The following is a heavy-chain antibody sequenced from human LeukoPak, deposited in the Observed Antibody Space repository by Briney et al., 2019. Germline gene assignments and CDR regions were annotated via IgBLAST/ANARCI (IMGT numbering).Heavy chain of an antibody. CDR2: ISWNSGSI. CDR1: GFTFDDYA. Sequence: GRSLRVSCAASGFTFDDYAMHWVRQAPGKGLEWVSGISWNSGSIGYADSVKGRFTISRDNAENSLYLQMNSLRAEDTALYYCAKVDGYCSSTSCYRDAEYFQHWGQGTLVTVSS. D-gene: IGHD2-2*02. J-gene: IGHJ1*01. CDR3: AKVDGYCSSTSCYRDAEYFQH. V-gene: IGHV3-9*01.